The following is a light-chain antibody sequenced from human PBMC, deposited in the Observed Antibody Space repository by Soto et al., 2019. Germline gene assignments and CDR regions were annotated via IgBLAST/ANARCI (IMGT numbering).Light chain of an antibody. V-gene: IGKV1-33*01. CDR3: QQYDNLPLT. J-gene: IGKJ4*01. CDR2: DAS. Sequence: DIQMTQSPSSLSASVGDRFTITCQASQDISNYLNWYQQKPGKAPRLLIYDASNWETGVPSRFSGSGSGTDFTFTISSLQPEDIATYYCQQYDNLPLTFGGGTKVDIK. CDR1: QDISNY.